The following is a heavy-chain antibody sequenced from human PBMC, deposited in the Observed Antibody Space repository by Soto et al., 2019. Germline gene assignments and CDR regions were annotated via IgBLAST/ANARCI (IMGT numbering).Heavy chain of an antibody. CDR1: GFTVSTYG. Sequence: QVQLVEAGGGVVQPGRSLRLSCAVSGFTVSTYGMHWVRQAPGKGLEWVAVISSDGGTKYYSDSVKSRFTISRDNSRKTLFMEINSLRGYYMAVYYCTCEFASGYSGQGILVTVSS. CDR2: ISSDGGTK. V-gene: IGHV3-30*03. J-gene: IGHJ4*02. CDR3: TCEFASGY. D-gene: IGHD3-10*01.